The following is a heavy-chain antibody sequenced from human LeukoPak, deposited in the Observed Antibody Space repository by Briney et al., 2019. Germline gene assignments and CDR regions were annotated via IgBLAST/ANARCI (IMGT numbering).Heavy chain of an antibody. CDR1: GFSFSSYA. CDR2: ISYDGSNR. Sequence: GGSLRLSCAASGFSFSSYAIHWVRQAPGKGLEGVAVISYDGSNRYYADSVKGRFTISRDNSKNTLYLQMNTLRAEDSAVYYCASDFYGSGKWGYFDYWGQGTLVTVSS. V-gene: IGHV3-30*04. J-gene: IGHJ4*02. D-gene: IGHD3-10*01. CDR3: ASDFYGSGKWGYFDY.